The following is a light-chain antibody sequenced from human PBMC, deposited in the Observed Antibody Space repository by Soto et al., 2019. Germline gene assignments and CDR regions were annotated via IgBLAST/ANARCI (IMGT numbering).Light chain of an antibody. Sequence: QSALTHPASVSGSPGQSITISCTGTSSDVGGYNYVSWYQQHPGKAPKLMIYEVSNRPSGVSNRFSGSKSGNTASLTISGLQAEDEADYYCSSYTSSSCVVFGGGTKLTVL. J-gene: IGLJ2*01. V-gene: IGLV2-14*01. CDR2: EVS. CDR3: SSYTSSSCVV. CDR1: SSDVGGYNY.